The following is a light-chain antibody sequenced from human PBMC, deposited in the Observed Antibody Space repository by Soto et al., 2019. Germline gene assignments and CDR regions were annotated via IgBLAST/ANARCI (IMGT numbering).Light chain of an antibody. CDR1: QSVSSSY. V-gene: IGKV3-20*01. Sequence: EIVLTQSPGTLSLYPGERATLSCRASQSVSSSYLAWYQQKSGQAPRLLIYGASSRATGIPDRFSGSGSGTDFTLTISRLEPEDFAVYYCQQYGSSPTWTFGQGTKVDIK. CDR2: GAS. J-gene: IGKJ1*01. CDR3: QQYGSSPTWT.